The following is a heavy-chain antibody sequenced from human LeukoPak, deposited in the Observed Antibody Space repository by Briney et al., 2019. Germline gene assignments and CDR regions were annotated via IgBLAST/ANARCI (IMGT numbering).Heavy chain of an antibody. D-gene: IGHD3-9*01. CDR1: GFTFSSYA. V-gene: IGHV3-30-3*01. Sequence: GGSLRLSCAASGFTFSSYAMHWVRQAPAKGLEWVAVISYDGSNKYYADSVKGRFTISRDNSKNTLYLQMNSLRAEDTAVYYCARGEVLRYFDWLPEGDAFDIWGQGTMVTVSS. CDR3: ARGEVLRYFDWLPEGDAFDI. J-gene: IGHJ3*02. CDR2: ISYDGSNK.